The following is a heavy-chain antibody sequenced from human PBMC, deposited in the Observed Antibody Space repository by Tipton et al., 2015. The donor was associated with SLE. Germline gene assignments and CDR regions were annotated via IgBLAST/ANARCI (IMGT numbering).Heavy chain of an antibody. CDR2: IYYSGST. CDR3: ASTLGNYYDSSGPFQH. Sequence: LRLSCTVSGGSISSYYWSWIRQPPGKGLEWIGYIYYSGSTNYNPSLKSRVTISVDTSKNQFSLKLSSVTAADTAVYYCASTLGNYYDSSGPFQHWGQGTLVTVSS. J-gene: IGHJ1*01. V-gene: IGHV4-59*08. CDR1: GGSISSYY. D-gene: IGHD3-22*01.